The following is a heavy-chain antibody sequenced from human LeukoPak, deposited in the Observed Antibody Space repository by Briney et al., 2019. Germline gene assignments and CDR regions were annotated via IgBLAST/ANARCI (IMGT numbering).Heavy chain of an antibody. V-gene: IGHV1-2*02. CDR1: GYTFTDYY. CDR2: INPNTGSR. J-gene: IGHJ3*02. D-gene: IGHD4-17*01. CDR3: ARGALGYGADLFDI. Sequence: ASVKVSCKASGYTFTDYYFHWVRQAPGQGLEWMGWINPNTGSRGYAQKFQGRVTMTRDTSISAAYMELSSLRSDDTAVYYCARGALGYGADLFDIWGQGTMVTVSS.